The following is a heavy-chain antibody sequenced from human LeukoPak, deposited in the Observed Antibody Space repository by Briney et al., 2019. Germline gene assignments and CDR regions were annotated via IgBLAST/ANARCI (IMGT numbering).Heavy chain of an antibody. Sequence: GGSLRLSCAASGFTFSIYAIHWVRQAPGKGLEWVAVISYDGSNKYYAGSVKGRFTISRDNSKNTLYLQMNSLRAEDTAVYYCARETPDSSGWDWGQGTLVTVSS. V-gene: IGHV3-30*04. CDR1: GFTFSIYA. J-gene: IGHJ4*02. CDR3: ARETPDSSGWD. D-gene: IGHD6-19*01. CDR2: ISYDGSNK.